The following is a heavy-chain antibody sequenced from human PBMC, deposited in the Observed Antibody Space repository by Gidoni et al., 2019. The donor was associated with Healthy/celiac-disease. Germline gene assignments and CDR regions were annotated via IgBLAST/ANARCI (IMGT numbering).Heavy chain of an antibody. CDR3: ATGGEAAGYYYYYGMDV. CDR1: GFTVSSNY. D-gene: IGHD2-15*01. V-gene: IGHV3-53*01. CDR2: IYSGGST. J-gene: IGHJ6*02. Sequence: EVQLVESGGGLIQPGGSLRLSCAASGFTVSSNYISWVRQAPGKGLEWVSVIYSGGSTYYADSVKGRFTISRDNSKNTLYLQMNSLGAEDTAVYYCATGGEAAGYYYYYGMDVWGQGTTVTVSS.